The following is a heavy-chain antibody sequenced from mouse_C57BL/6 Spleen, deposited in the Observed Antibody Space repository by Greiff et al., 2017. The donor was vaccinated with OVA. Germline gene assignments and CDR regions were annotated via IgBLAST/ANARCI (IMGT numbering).Heavy chain of an antibody. Sequence: EVKLMESGGGLVKPGGSLKLSCAASGFTFSSYAMSWVRQTPEKRLEWVATISDGGSYTYYPDNVKGRFTISRDNAKNNLYLQMSHLKSEDTAMYYCARDLGYYGSSYPPFDVWGTGTTVTVSS. CDR2: ISDGGSYT. J-gene: IGHJ1*03. CDR3: ARDLGYYGSSYPPFDV. D-gene: IGHD1-1*01. CDR1: GFTFSSYA. V-gene: IGHV5-4*01.